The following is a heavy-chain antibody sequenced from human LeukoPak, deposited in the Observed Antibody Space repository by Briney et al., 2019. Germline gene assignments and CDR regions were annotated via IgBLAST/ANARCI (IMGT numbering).Heavy chain of an antibody. D-gene: IGHD3-10*01. Sequence: PGGSLRLSCAASGFTFSSYGMHWVRQAPGKGLEWVAFIRYDGSNRYYADSVKGRFTISRDNSKNTLYLQMNSLRAEDTAVYYCAKGTMVRGQLDYWGQGTLVTVSS. J-gene: IGHJ4*02. V-gene: IGHV3-30*02. CDR2: IRYDGSNR. CDR3: AKGTMVRGQLDY. CDR1: GFTFSSYG.